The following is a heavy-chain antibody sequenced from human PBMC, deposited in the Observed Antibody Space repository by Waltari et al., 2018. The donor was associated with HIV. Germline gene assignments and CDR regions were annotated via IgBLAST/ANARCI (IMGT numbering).Heavy chain of an antibody. Sequence: EVQLVESGGGLVQPGGSLRLSCAGSGFPFSSYCMNWVRQAPGKGLEWVSYISNTSSTIYYADSVKGRLTISRDKAKNSLYLQMNSLRDEDTAVYYCARQLLFWGQGTLVTVSS. V-gene: IGHV3-48*02. CDR2: ISNTSSTI. CDR3: ARQLLF. CDR1: GFPFSSYC. D-gene: IGHD1-1*01. J-gene: IGHJ4*02.